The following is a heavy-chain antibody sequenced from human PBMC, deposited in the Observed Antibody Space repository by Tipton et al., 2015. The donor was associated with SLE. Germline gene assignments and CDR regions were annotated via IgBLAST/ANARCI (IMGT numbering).Heavy chain of an antibody. J-gene: IGHJ2*01. D-gene: IGHD1-26*01. CDR3: AKTDSGSYWRWYFDL. CDR1: GFTLDDYG. Sequence: SLRLSCAASGFTLDDYGMSWVRLVPGKGLEWVSGINWNGGNSGYADSVKGRFTISRDNAKNSLYLQMNSLRAEDMDLYHCAKTDSGSYWRWYFDLWGRGTLVTVSS. V-gene: IGHV3-20*01. CDR2: INWNGGNS.